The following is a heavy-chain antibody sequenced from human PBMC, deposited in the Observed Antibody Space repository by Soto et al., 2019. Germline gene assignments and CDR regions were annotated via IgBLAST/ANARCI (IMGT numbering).Heavy chain of an antibody. CDR1: GGTLSDHG. CDR2: TIPVFNTA. Sequence: QVQLEQSGAEVKKPGSSVKISCKASGGTLSDHGVSWLRQAPGQGLEWVGGTIPVFNTAQYAPNFQGRVTIAADKSTNIAYMELGSLRSDDTAFYYCARGVYGSGNYYTGPSAFDIWGQGTLVIVSS. CDR3: ARGVYGSGNYYTGPSAFDI. D-gene: IGHD3-10*01. J-gene: IGHJ3*02. V-gene: IGHV1-69*06.